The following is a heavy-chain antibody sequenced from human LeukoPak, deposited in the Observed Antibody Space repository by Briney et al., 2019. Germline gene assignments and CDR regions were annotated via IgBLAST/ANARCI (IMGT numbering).Heavy chain of an antibody. D-gene: IGHD5-24*01. CDR3: ARGGRWLQGFDY. CDR1: GGSFSGYY. V-gene: IGHV4-34*01. CDR2: INHSGST. Sequence: SETLSLTCAVYGGSFSGYYWSWIRQPPGKGLEWIGEINHSGSTNYNPSLKSRVTISVDTSKNQFSLKLSSVTAADTAVYYCARGGRWLQGFDYWGQGTLVTVSS. J-gene: IGHJ4*02.